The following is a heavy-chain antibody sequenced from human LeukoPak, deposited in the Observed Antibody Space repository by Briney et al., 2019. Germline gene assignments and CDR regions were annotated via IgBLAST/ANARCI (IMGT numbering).Heavy chain of an antibody. CDR3: ARGRGYSGY. V-gene: IGHV3-11*04. J-gene: IGHJ4*02. Sequence: GGSLRLSCAASGFTFSESCMTWIRQAPGKGLELVSYISQTGGSTYYADSVRGRFTISRDNAKNSLYLQMNSLRAEDTAVYYCARGRGYSGYWGQGTLVTVSS. CDR2: ISQTGGST. D-gene: IGHD5-12*01. CDR1: GFTFSESC.